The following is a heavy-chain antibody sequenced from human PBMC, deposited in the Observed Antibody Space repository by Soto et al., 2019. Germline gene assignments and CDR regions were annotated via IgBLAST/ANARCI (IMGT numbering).Heavy chain of an antibody. Sequence: PGGSLRLSCAASGFTFSSYSMNWVRQAPGKGLEWVSYISSSSSTIYYADSVKGRFTISRDNAKNSLYLQMNSLRDEDTAVYYCARDHSHVSIRYNWFDPWGQGTLVTVSS. J-gene: IGHJ5*02. CDR1: GFTFSSYS. V-gene: IGHV3-48*02. CDR2: ISSSSSTI. D-gene: IGHD5-18*01. CDR3: ARDHSHVSIRYNWFDP.